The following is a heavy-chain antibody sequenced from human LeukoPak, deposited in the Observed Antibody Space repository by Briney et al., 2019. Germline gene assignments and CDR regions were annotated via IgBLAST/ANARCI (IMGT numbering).Heavy chain of an antibody. Sequence: SETLSLTRAVYGGSFSGYYWSWIRQPPGKGLEWIGEINHSGSTNYNPSLKSRVTISVDTSKNQFSLKLSSVTAADTAVYYCARLAGYDAVYWGQGTLVTVSS. CDR2: INHSGST. J-gene: IGHJ4*02. D-gene: IGHD5-12*01. CDR3: ARLAGYDAVY. CDR1: GGSFSGYY. V-gene: IGHV4-34*01.